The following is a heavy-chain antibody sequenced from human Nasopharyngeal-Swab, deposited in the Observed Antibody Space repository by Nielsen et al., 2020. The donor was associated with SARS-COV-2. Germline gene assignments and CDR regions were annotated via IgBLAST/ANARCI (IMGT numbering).Heavy chain of an antibody. Sequence: GESLKISCTTSGFTFGDYAMSWVRQAPGKGLEWVAFIRSKAYSGTTEYAASVKGRFTISRDDSKTIAYLQMNSLKTEDTAVYYCTRDPDYGDNEVLFDYWGQGTLVTVSS. CDR1: GFTFGDYA. D-gene: IGHD4-17*01. CDR3: TRDPDYGDNEVLFDY. CDR2: IRSKAYSGTT. V-gene: IGHV3-49*04. J-gene: IGHJ4*02.